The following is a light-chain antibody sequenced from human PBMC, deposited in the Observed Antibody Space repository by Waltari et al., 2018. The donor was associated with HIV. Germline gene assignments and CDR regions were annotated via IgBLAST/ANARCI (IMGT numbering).Light chain of an antibody. CDR2: DDN. Sequence: SYVLTPPPSVSVDPGEPARITCGGTNIGSKSVQWYQQKPGQAPVLVIYDDNDRPSGIPERFSGSSSGNTATLTISRVEAGDEADYYCQVWDTTTDQWVFGGGTELAVL. J-gene: IGLJ3*02. V-gene: IGLV3-21*04. CDR1: NIGSKS. CDR3: QVWDTTTDQWV.